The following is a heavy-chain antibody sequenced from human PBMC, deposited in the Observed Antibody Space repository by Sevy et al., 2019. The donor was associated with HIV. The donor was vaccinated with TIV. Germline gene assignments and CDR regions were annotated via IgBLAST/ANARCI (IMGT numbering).Heavy chain of an antibody. J-gene: IGHJ4*02. CDR3: ASTSLRYFDY. CDR1: GGSISSYY. D-gene: IGHD3-3*01. Sequence: SETQSLTCTVSGGSISSYYWSWIRQPPGKGLEWIGYIYYSGSTNYNPSLKSRVTISVDTSKNQFSLKLSSVTAADTAVYYCASTSLRYFDYWGQGTLVTVSS. V-gene: IGHV4-59*01. CDR2: IYYSGST.